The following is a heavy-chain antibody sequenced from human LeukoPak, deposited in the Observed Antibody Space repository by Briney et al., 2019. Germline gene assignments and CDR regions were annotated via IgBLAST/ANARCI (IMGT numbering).Heavy chain of an antibody. CDR3: AKFPMTTVTFDY. D-gene: IGHD4-17*01. CDR2: ISGSGGST. Sequence: GRSLRLACTASGFTFGDYAMSWVRQAPGKGLEWVSAISGSGGSTYYADSVKGRFTISRDNSKNTLYLQMNSLRAEDTAVYYCAKFPMTTVTFDYWGQGTLVTVSS. J-gene: IGHJ4*02. V-gene: IGHV3-23*01. CDR1: GFTFGDYA.